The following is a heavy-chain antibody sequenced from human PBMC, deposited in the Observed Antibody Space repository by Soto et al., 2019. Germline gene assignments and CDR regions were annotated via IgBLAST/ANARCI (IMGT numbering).Heavy chain of an antibody. D-gene: IGHD3-10*01. Sequence: VQLLESGGGLVQPGGSLRLSCAASGFTFSSYAMSWVRQAPGKGLEWVSAISGSGGSTYYADSVKGRFTISRDNSKNTLYLQMNSLGAEYTAVYYCANEERGYYYGAGSYYWGQGTLVTVSS. J-gene: IGHJ4*02. CDR2: ISGSGGST. CDR3: ANEERGYYYGAGSYY. V-gene: IGHV3-23*01. CDR1: GFTFSSYA.